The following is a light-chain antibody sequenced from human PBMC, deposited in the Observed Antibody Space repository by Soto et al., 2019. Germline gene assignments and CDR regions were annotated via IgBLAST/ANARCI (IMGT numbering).Light chain of an antibody. CDR3: QQYDRSPWT. CDR1: QSVSSSY. Sequence: EIVLTQSPGTLSLSPGERATLSCRASQSVSSSYLAWYQQKPGQAPRLLIYGASNRATGIPDRISGSGSGTDFTLTISRLEPEDFAVYYCQQYDRSPWTFGQGTKVDIK. V-gene: IGKV3-20*01. CDR2: GAS. J-gene: IGKJ1*01.